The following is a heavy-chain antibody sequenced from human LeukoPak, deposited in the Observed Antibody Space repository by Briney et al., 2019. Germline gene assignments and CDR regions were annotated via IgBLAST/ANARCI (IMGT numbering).Heavy chain of an antibody. CDR2: IYYSGST. D-gene: IGHD6-13*01. J-gene: IGHJ4*02. CDR1: GGSISSYY. CDR3: ARHETHVAAAAYYFDY. Sequence: SETLSLTCTVSGGSISSYYWSWIRQPPGKGLDWIGYIYYSGSTNYNPSLKSRVTISVDTSKNQFSLKLSSVTAADTAVYYCARHETHVAAAAYYFDYWGQGTLVTVSS. V-gene: IGHV4-59*08.